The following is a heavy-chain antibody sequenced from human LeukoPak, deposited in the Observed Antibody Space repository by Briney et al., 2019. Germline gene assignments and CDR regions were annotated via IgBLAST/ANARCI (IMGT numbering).Heavy chain of an antibody. D-gene: IGHD2-15*01. CDR3: ARGYCSGGSCYSYYYYNYMDV. CDR1: GGSIRSDY. Sequence: SETLSLTCTVSGGSIRSDYWSWIRQPPGKGLEWIGYIYYSGSTNYNPSLTSRVTISVDTSKNQFSLKLSSVTAADTAVYYCARGYCSGGSCYSYYYYNYMDVWGKGTTVTVSS. CDR2: IYYSGST. J-gene: IGHJ6*03. V-gene: IGHV4-59*12.